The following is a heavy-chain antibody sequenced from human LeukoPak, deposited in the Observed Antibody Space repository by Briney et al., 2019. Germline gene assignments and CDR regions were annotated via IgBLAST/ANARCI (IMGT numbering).Heavy chain of an antibody. CDR1: GFTFSTYN. CDR2: ISSTSTYI. V-gene: IGHV3-21*01. CDR3: ARDRDVVATINY. Sequence: PGGSLRLSCAASGFTFSTYNMNWVRQAPGKGLEWVSSISSTSTYIYYADSVKGRFTISRDNAKNSLYLQMNSLRAEGTAVYYCARDRDVVATINYWGQGTLVTVSS. D-gene: IGHD5-12*01. J-gene: IGHJ4*02.